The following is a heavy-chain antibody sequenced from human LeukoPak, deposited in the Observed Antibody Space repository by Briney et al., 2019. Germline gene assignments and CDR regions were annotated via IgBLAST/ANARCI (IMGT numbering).Heavy chain of an antibody. J-gene: IGHJ3*02. CDR2: INSDGSST. V-gene: IGHV3-74*01. Sequence: PAGSLTLSCAASGFTFSSYWMHWVRQAPGKGLVWVSRINSDGSSTSYADSVKGRFTISRDNAKNTLYLQMNSLRAEDTAVYYCARDVKGYCSGGSCYPDAFDIWGQGTMVTVSS. CDR3: ARDVKGYCSGGSCYPDAFDI. D-gene: IGHD2-15*01. CDR1: GFTFSSYW.